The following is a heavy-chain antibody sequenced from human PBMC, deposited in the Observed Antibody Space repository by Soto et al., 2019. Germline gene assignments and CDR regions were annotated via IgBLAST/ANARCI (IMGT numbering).Heavy chain of an antibody. V-gene: IGHV4-30-4*01. CDR2: IYYSGST. D-gene: IGHD4-4*01. J-gene: IGHJ6*02. CDR1: GGSISSGDYY. CDR3: ARVTTVTDQIYYYYYGMDV. Sequence: SETLSLTCTVSGGSISSGDYYWSWIRQPPGKGLEWIGYIYYSGSTYYNPSLKSRVTISVDTSKNQFSLKLSSVTTADTAVYYCARVTTVTDQIYYYYYGMDVWGQGTTVTVSS.